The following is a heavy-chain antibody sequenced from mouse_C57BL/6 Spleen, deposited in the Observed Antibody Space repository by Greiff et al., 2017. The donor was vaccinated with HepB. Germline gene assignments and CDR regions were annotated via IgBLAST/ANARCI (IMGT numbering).Heavy chain of an antibody. CDR1: GYAFTNYL. CDR3: ARSGAYYSNDFDY. Sequence: VQLQQSGAELVRPGTSVKVSCKASGYAFTNYLIEWVKQRPGQGLEWIGVINPGSGGTNYNEKFKGKATLTADKSSSTAYMQLSSLTSEDSAVYLCARSGAYYSNDFDYWGQGTTLTVSS. V-gene: IGHV1-54*01. D-gene: IGHD2-5*01. CDR2: INPGSGGT. J-gene: IGHJ2*01.